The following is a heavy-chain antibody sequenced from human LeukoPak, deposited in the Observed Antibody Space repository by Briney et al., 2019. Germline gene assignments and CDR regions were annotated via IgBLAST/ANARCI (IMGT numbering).Heavy chain of an antibody. V-gene: IGHV4-39*07. CDR3: ARVDIVATTFDY. CDR1: GGSISSSSYY. CDR2: IYYSGST. J-gene: IGHJ4*02. D-gene: IGHD5-12*01. Sequence: SETLSLTCTVSGGSISSSSYYWGWIRQPPGKELEWIGSIYYSGSTYYNPSLKSRVTISVDTSKNQFSLKLSSVTAADTAVYYCARVDIVATTFDYWGQGTLVTVSS.